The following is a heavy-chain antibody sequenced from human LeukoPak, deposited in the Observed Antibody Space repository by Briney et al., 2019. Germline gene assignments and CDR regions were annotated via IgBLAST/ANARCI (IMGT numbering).Heavy chain of an antibody. J-gene: IGHJ3*02. Sequence: SQTLSLTCAISGDSVSSNSAAWNWVRQSPSRGLEWLGRTYYRSKWYNDYAVSVKSRITINPDTSKNQFSLQLNSVTPEDTAVYYCASSARDVLLWFGELWVAFDIWGRGTMVTVSS. D-gene: IGHD3-10*01. CDR1: GDSVSSNSAA. V-gene: IGHV6-1*01. CDR2: TYYRSKWYN. CDR3: ASSARDVLLWFGELWVAFDI.